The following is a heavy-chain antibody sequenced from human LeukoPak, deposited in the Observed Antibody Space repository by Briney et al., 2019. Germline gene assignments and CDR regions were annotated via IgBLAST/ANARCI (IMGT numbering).Heavy chain of an antibody. CDR1: GGSISSSSYY. CDR2: IYYSGST. CDR3: ARGVAENGSWLPRRFYFDY. D-gene: IGHD6-13*01. J-gene: IGHJ4*02. Sequence: SETLSLTCTVSGGSISSSSYYWGWIRQPPGKGLEWIGSIYYSGSTYYNPSLKSRVTISVDTSKNQFSLQLNSVTPEDTAVYYCARGVAENGSWLPRRFYFDYWGQGTLVTVSS. V-gene: IGHV4-39*01.